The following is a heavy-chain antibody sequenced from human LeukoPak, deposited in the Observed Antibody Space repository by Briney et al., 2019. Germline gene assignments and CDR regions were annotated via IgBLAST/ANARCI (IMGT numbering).Heavy chain of an antibody. V-gene: IGHV4-31*03. D-gene: IGHD6-19*01. Sequence: SETLSFTCTVSGGSISSGGYYWSWIRQHPGKGLEWIGYIYYSGSTYYNPSLKSRVTISVDTSKNQFSLKLSSVTAADTAVYYCARGDSSGWYYFDYWGQGTLVTVSS. CDR3: ARGDSSGWYYFDY. CDR2: IYYSGST. CDR1: GGSISSGGYY. J-gene: IGHJ4*02.